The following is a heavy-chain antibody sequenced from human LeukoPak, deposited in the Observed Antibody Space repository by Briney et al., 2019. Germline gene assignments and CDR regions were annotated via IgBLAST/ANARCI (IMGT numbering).Heavy chain of an antibody. V-gene: IGHV4-59*01. CDR1: GDSISGYY. Sequence: PSETLSLTCTASGDSISGYYWSWIRQPPGKGLEWIGCIYYTGRTNYNPSLKSRVTLSVDTSKKQFSLRMTSMTAADTAVYYCASGRRLGTFDYWGQGTLVTVSS. J-gene: IGHJ4*02. CDR2: IYYTGRT. CDR3: ASGRRLGTFDY. D-gene: IGHD7-27*01.